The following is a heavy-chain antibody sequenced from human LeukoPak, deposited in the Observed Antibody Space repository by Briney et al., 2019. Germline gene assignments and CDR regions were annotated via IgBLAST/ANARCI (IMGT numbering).Heavy chain of an antibody. J-gene: IGHJ4*02. CDR3: ARVTAWSGYYFLDY. CDR2: INSDGSNT. Sequence: GESLRLSCAASGFTFSTYWMHWVRQAPGKGLVWVSRINSDGSNTNYADSVKGRFTISRDNAKNTLFLQMNSLRAEDTAAYYCARVTAWSGYYFLDYWGQGTLVAVSS. V-gene: IGHV3-74*01. D-gene: IGHD3-3*01. CDR1: GFTFSTYW.